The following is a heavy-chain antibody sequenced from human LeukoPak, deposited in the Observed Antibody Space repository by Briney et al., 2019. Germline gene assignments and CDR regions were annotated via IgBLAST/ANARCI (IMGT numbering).Heavy chain of an antibody. CDR3: ARVVRDDSSGSSSGRFDY. CDR2: INWNGDDT. D-gene: IGHD3-22*01. CDR1: GYTFEDYG. J-gene: IGHJ4*02. V-gene: IGHV3-20*04. Sequence: PGGSLRLSCAASGYTFEDYGMSWVRQAPGKGLEWVSGINWNGDDTPYVDSVKGRFIISRDNAKNSLHLQMNSLRVEDTAFYFCARVVRDDSSGSSSGRFDYRGQGTLVTVSS.